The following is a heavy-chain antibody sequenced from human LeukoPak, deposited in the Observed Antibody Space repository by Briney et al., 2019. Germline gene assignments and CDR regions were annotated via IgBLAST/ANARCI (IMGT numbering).Heavy chain of an antibody. Sequence: SETLSLTCTVSGGSISSYYWSWIRQPPGKGLEWIAYIYYSGSTNYNPSLKSRVTLSVDTFKSQFSLKLSSVTAADTAVYYCARVGYSGYGYYFDNWGQGTLVTVSS. CDR1: GGSISSYY. CDR2: IYYSGST. D-gene: IGHD5-12*01. J-gene: IGHJ4*02. V-gene: IGHV4-59*01. CDR3: ARVGYSGYGYYFDN.